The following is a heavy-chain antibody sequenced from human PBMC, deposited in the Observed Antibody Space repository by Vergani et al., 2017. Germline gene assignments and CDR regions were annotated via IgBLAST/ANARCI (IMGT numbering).Heavy chain of an antibody. Sequence: QVQLVESGGGLVKPGGSLRLSCAASGFTFSDYYMSWIRQAPGKGLEWVSSISSSSSYIYYADSVKGRFTISRDNAKNSLYLQMNSLRAEDTAVYYCARALDYGDYLSFDYWGQGTLVTVSS. CDR3: ARALDYGDYLSFDY. V-gene: IGHV3-11*06. D-gene: IGHD4-17*01. CDR1: GFTFSDYY. J-gene: IGHJ4*02. CDR2: ISSSSSYI.